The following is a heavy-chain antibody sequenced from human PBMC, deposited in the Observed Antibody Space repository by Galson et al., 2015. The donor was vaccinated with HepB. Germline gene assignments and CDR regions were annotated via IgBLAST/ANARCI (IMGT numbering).Heavy chain of an antibody. J-gene: IGHJ4*02. V-gene: IGHV1-8*01. Sequence: SVKVSCKASGYTFTSYDINWVRQATGQGLEGMGWMNPNSGNTGYAQKFQGRVTMTRNTSISTAYMELSSLRSEDTAVYYCARGGSITINTGDYWGQGTLVTVSS. CDR3: ARGGSITINTGDY. CDR1: GYTFTSYD. D-gene: IGHD3-10*01. CDR2: MNPNSGNT.